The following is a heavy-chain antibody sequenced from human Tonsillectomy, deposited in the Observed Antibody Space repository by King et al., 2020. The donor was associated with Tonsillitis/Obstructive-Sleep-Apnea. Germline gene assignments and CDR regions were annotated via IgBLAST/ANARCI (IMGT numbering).Heavy chain of an antibody. CDR3: ARGPRGYSYGSVDY. V-gene: IGHV1-2*02. CDR2: INPNSGGT. J-gene: IGHJ4*02. D-gene: IGHD5-18*01. CDR1: GYTFTDYY. Sequence: LVESGAEVKKPGASVKVSCKASGYTFTDYYMHWVRQAPGQGLEWMGWINPNSGGTDSAQKFRGRVTMTRDTSISTAYMELSSLTSDDTAVYYCARGPRGYSYGSVDYWGQGTLVTVSS.